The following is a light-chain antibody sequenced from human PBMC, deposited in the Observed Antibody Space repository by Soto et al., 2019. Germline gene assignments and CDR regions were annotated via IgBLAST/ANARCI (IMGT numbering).Light chain of an antibody. CDR2: AAS. CDR1: QSISSY. Sequence: DIQMTQSPSSLSASVGDRVTITCRASQSISSYLNWYQQKPGKAPKLLIYAASSLQSGVPSRFSGGGSGTDFTLTISSLQPEDFATYYCQQSYSTPPDFGGGTKVEIK. J-gene: IGKJ4*01. V-gene: IGKV1-39*01. CDR3: QQSYSTPPD.